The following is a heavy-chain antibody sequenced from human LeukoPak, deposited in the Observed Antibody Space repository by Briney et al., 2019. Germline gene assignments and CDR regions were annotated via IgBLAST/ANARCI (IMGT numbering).Heavy chain of an antibody. CDR3: ARDSAECTGGYCYLVS. CDR1: GFTFSRDW. Sequence: PGGSLRLSCAASGFTFSRDWMHWVRQAPGKGLVWVSRISGDGSSTRYADSVKGRFTISRDSAKNTLYLQMNSLRAEDTAVYYCARDSAECTGGYCYLVSWGQGTLVTVSS. J-gene: IGHJ4*02. V-gene: IGHV3-74*01. CDR2: ISGDGSST. D-gene: IGHD2-8*02.